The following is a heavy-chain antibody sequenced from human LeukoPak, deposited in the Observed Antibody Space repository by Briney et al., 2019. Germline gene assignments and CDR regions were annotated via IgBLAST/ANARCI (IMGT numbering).Heavy chain of an antibody. V-gene: IGHV1-2*02. CDR1: GYTFSDYY. CDR3: ARGDYYGSGTYYKKTVDY. J-gene: IGHJ4*02. D-gene: IGHD3-10*01. CDR2: INPNSGDT. Sequence: ASVKVSCKASGYTFSDYYMHWVRQAPGQGLQWMGWINPNSGDTGYAQEFQGRVTLTRDTSITTAYMELTNLRSDDTAVYYCARGDYYGSGTYYKKTVDYWGQGTLVTVPS.